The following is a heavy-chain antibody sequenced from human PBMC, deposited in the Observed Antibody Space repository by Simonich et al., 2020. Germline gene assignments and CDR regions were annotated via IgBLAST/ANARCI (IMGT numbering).Heavy chain of an antibody. CDR3: ARWTATGYYFDY. Sequence: EVQLVESGGGLIQPGGSLRLSCAASGFTVSSNYMSWVRQAPGKGWDGVSVIYSGGSTYYADSGKGRFTISRDNSKNTLYLQINSLRAEDTAVYYCARWTATGYYFDYWGQGTLVTVSS. CDR1: GFTVSSNY. CDR2: IYSGGST. D-gene: IGHD1-1*01. V-gene: IGHV3-53*01. J-gene: IGHJ4*02.